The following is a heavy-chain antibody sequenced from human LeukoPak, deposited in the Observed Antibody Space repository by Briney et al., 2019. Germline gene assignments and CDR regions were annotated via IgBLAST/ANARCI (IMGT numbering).Heavy chain of an antibody. D-gene: IGHD1-26*01. CDR3: ARGKSGSYRYYYYYYYMDV. V-gene: IGHV1-8*03. J-gene: IGHJ6*03. Sequence: GASVKVSCKASGGTFSSYAISWVRQATGQGLEWMGWMNPNSGNTGYAQKFQGRVTITRNTSIGTAYMELSSLRSEDTAVYYCARGKSGSYRYYYYYYYMDVWGKGTTVTVSS. CDR2: MNPNSGNT. CDR1: GGTFSSYA.